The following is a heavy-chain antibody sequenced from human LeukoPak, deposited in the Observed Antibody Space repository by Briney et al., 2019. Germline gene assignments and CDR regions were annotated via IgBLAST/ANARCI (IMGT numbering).Heavy chain of an antibody. Sequence: PGGTLRLSCAASGFTFSRYNMNWVRQAPGKGLEWVSSISRTGSYISYADSVKGRFTISRDNAQSSLFLQMNSLRVEDTAVYYCARVLETDCSGGSCYSGLDYWGQGTLVTVSS. J-gene: IGHJ4*02. CDR2: ISRTGSYI. CDR1: GFTFSRYN. V-gene: IGHV3-21*01. CDR3: ARVLETDCSGGSCYSGLDY. D-gene: IGHD2-15*01.